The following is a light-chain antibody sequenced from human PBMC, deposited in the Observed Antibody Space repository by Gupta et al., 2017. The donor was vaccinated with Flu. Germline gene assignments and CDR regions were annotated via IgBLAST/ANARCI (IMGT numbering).Light chain of an antibody. Sequence: QSALTQPPSVSGSPGQSVTISCTGTSSDVGRYNRVSWYQQSPGTAPKLMIYEVSNRPSGVPDRFSGSKSGNTASRTISGLQAEDEADYYCTSYTSDSTYVFGTGTKVTVL. J-gene: IGLJ1*01. V-gene: IGLV2-18*02. CDR1: SSDVGRYNR. CDR3: TSYTSDSTYV. CDR2: EVS.